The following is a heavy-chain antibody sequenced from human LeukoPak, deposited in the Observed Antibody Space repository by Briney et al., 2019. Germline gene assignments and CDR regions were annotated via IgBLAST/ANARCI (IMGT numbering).Heavy chain of an antibody. V-gene: IGHV3-9*01. CDR2: ISWNSGSI. CDR1: GFTFDDYA. CDR3: ASCPRTSCYRGFDP. J-gene: IGHJ5*02. Sequence: GGSLRLSCAASGFTFDDYAMHWVRQAPGKGLEWVSGISWNSGSIGYADSVKGRFTISRDNAKNSLYLQMNSLRAEDTALYYCASCPRTSCYRGFDPWGQGTLVTVSS. D-gene: IGHD2-2*02.